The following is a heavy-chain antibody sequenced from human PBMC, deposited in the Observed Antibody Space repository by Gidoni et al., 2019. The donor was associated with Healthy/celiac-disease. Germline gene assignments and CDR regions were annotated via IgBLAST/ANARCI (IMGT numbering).Heavy chain of an antibody. V-gene: IGHV1-69*09. D-gene: IGHD2-21*02. Sequence: QVQLVQSGAEVQKPGSSVKLSCKASGGTFSSNAINWVRQAPGQGLEWMGRIIPMLGITKYPQKFQGRVTIIADKSTSTAYMELSSLRSEDTAVYYCARGVGYCGGDCNGAYGYYFDNWGQGTLVTVSS. J-gene: IGHJ4*02. CDR3: ARGVGYCGGDCNGAYGYYFDN. CDR1: GGTFSSNA. CDR2: IIPMLGIT.